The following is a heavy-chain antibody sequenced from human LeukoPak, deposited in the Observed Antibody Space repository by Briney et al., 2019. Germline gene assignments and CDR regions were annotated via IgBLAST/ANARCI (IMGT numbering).Heavy chain of an antibody. V-gene: IGHV3-23*01. CDR2: ISGSGGST. CDR1: GFTVSSNY. J-gene: IGHJ4*02. Sequence: PGGSLRLSCAASGFTVSSNYMSWVRQAPGKGLEWVSAISGSGGSTYYADSVKGRFTISRDNSKNTLYLQMNSLRAEDTAVYYCAKGQRVVVTVDYWGQGTLVTVSS. D-gene: IGHD3-22*01. CDR3: AKGQRVVVTVDY.